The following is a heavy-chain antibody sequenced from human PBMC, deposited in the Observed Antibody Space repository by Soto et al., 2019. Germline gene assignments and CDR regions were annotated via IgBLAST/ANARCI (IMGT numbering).Heavy chain of an antibody. V-gene: IGHV4-34*01. Sequence: QVQLQQWGAGLLKPSETLSLTCAVYGGSFSGYIWTWIRQTPGKGLQWIGQINHSGSANYNPSLKSRVTMSVRTSNSQSSLELSSVAAADTAVYYCARGLISGSHYSGGWYYFDSWGQGTQVTVSS. D-gene: IGHD1-26*01. J-gene: IGHJ4*02. CDR1: GGSFSGYI. CDR3: ARGLISGSHYSGGWYYFDS. CDR2: INHSGSA.